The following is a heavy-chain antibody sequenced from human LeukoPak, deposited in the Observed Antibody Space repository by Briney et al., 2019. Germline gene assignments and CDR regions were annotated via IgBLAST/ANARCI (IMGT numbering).Heavy chain of an antibody. Sequence: PSETLSLTCAVYGGSFSGYYWSWIRQPPGKGLEWIGEINHSGSTNYNLSLKSRVTISVDTSKNQFSLKLSSVTAADTAVYYCARGFRYSSSWYAEEGWFDPWGQGTLVTVSS. V-gene: IGHV4-34*01. J-gene: IGHJ5*02. CDR2: INHSGST. D-gene: IGHD6-13*01. CDR3: ARGFRYSSSWYAEEGWFDP. CDR1: GGSFSGYY.